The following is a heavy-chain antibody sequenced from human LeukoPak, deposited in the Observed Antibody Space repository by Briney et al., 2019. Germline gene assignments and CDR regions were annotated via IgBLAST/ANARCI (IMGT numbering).Heavy chain of an antibody. CDR3: AKDRGQSIAVAALFDY. V-gene: IGHV3-9*01. J-gene: IGHJ4*02. CDR2: ISWNSGSI. Sequence: PGGSLRLSCAASGFTFDDYAMHWVRQAPGKGLEWVSGISWNSGSIGYADSVEGRFTISRDNAKNSLYLQMNSLRAEDTALYYCAKDRGQSIAVAALFDYWGQGTLVTVSS. CDR1: GFTFDDYA. D-gene: IGHD6-19*01.